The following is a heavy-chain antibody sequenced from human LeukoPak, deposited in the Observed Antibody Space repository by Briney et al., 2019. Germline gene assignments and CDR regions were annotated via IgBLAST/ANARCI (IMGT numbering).Heavy chain of an antibody. Sequence: SETLSLTCTVSDYSISSGGYSWSWIRQPPGKGLEWIGFIYQTGSTYYNSSLKSRVTISVDRSKNQFSLRLSSVTAADTAVYYCARHLLIGDATGGFDFWGQGTLVTVSS. J-gene: IGHJ4*02. CDR1: DYSISSGGYS. CDR3: ARHLLIGDATGGFDF. D-gene: IGHD2-21*01. CDR2: IYQTGST. V-gene: IGHV4-30-2*01.